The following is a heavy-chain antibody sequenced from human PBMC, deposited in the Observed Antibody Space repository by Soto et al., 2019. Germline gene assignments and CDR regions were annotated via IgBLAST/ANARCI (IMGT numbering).Heavy chain of an antibody. CDR2: ISAYNGNA. Sequence: ASEKVSCKASGYTFTNYGFTWVRQAPGQGLEWMGWISAYNGNANYGQNFQGRVTMTTDTATSTAHMELRSLRYDDTAIYYCARGSRFDWFDPWGQGTLVTVSS. D-gene: IGHD3-3*01. CDR3: ARGSRFDWFDP. CDR1: GYTFTNYG. V-gene: IGHV1-18*04. J-gene: IGHJ5*02.